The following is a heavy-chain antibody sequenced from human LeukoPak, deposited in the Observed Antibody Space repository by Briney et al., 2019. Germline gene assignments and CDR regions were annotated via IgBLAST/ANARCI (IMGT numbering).Heavy chain of an antibody. V-gene: IGHV3-30*04. CDR3: ARERPPDYYGSGSYYFDY. CDR2: ISYDGSNK. Sequence: GGFLRLSCAASGFTFSSYAMHWVRQAPGKGLEWVAVISYDGSNKYYADSVKGRFTISRDNSKNTLYLQMNSLRAEDTAVYYCARERPPDYYGSGSYYFDYWGQGTLVTVSS. CDR1: GFTFSSYA. D-gene: IGHD3-10*01. J-gene: IGHJ4*02.